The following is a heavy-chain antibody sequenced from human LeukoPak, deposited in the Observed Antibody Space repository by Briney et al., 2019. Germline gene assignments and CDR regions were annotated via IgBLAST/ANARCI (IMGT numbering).Heavy chain of an antibody. J-gene: IGHJ4*02. Sequence: ASVKVSCKASGYTFTGYYMHWVRQAPGQGLEWMGRLNPNSGGTNYAQKFQGRVTMTRDTSISTAYMELSRLRSDDTAVYYCAREGGNWNYKFDYWGQETLVTVSS. CDR2: LNPNSGGT. D-gene: IGHD1-7*01. CDR1: GYTFTGYY. CDR3: AREGGNWNYKFDY. V-gene: IGHV1-2*06.